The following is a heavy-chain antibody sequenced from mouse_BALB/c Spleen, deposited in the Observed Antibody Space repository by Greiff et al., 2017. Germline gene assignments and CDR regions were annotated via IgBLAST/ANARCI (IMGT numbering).Heavy chain of an antibody. CDR1: GFSLTSYG. J-gene: IGHJ4*01. CDR3: ARRELGRAMDD. Sequence: VQGVESGPGLVAPSQSLSITCTVSGFSLTSYGVHWVRQPPGKGLEWLGVIWAGGSTNYNSALMSRLSISKDNSKSQVFLKMNSLQTDDTAMYYCARRELGRAMDDWGQGTSVTVSS. CDR2: IWAGGST. D-gene: IGHD4-1*01. V-gene: IGHV2-9*02.